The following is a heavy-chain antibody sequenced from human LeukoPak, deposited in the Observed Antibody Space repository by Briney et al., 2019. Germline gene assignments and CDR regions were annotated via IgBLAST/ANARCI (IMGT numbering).Heavy chain of an antibody. D-gene: IGHD3-9*01. J-gene: IGHJ4*02. CDR1: GFSITSSYY. CDR2: IYHSGST. V-gene: IGHV4-38-2*02. Sequence: SETLSLTCNVSGFSITSSYYWSWIRQPPGKGLEWIGSIYHSGSTYYNPSLKSRVTISVDTSKNQFSLKLSSVTAADTAVYYCARRTTYFGWMPSESPSCFDYWGQGILVTVSS. CDR3: ARRTTYFGWMPSESPSCFDY.